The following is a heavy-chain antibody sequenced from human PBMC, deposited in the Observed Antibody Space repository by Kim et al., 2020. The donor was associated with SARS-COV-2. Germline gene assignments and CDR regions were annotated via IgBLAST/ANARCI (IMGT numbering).Heavy chain of an antibody. D-gene: IGHD6-13*01. V-gene: IGHV4-34*01. J-gene: IGHJ6*02. Sequence: SETLSLTCAVYGGSFSGYYWSWIRQPPGKGLEWIGEINHSGSTNYNPSLKSRVTISVDTSKNQFSLKLSSVTAADTAVYYCARGFGRIAAAGGYYYYGMDVWGQGTTVTVSS. CDR1: GGSFSGYY. CDR2: INHSGST. CDR3: ARGFGRIAAAGGYYYYGMDV.